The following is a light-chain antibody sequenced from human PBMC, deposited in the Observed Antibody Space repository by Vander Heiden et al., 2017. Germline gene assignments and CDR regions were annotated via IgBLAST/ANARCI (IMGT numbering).Light chain of an antibody. CDR3: QRYGRLIT. CDR2: GAT. CDR1: QSVSSSY. Sequence: IVCTQSPATLSLSPGERATLSCRASQSVSSSYLAWYQKQPGQAPRLLNYGATSRAASIANWCSSGGSRTYFTLTISRLAAEDFAVYCCQRYGRLITFGQGTRLEIK. V-gene: IGKV3-20*01. J-gene: IGKJ5*01.